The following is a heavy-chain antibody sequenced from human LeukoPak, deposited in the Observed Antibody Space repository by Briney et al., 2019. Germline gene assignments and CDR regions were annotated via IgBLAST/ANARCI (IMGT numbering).Heavy chain of an antibody. CDR1: GYSFSNYW. Sequence: GESLKISCKGSGYSFSNYWIGWVRQMPGKGLEWVGIIYPGDSDTRYSPSFQGQVTISADKSISTAYLQWSSLKASDTAMYYCARQAGAGGLRDAFDIWGQGTMVTVSS. J-gene: IGHJ3*02. CDR2: IYPGDSDT. D-gene: IGHD1-26*01. V-gene: IGHV5-51*01. CDR3: ARQAGAGGLRDAFDI.